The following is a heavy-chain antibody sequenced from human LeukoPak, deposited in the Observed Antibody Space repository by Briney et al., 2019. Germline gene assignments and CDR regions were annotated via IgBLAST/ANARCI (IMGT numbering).Heavy chain of an antibody. CDR1: GFTFSSCG. CDR3: AKEHYAGDARYFDY. CDR2: IRYDGSNK. Sequence: GGSLRLSCAASGFTFSSCGMHWVRQAPGKGLEWVAFIRYDGSNKYYADSVKGRFTISRDNSRNTLYLQMNSLRAEDTAVYYCAKEHYAGDARYFDYWGQGTLVTVSS. J-gene: IGHJ4*02. D-gene: IGHD3-16*01. V-gene: IGHV3-30*02.